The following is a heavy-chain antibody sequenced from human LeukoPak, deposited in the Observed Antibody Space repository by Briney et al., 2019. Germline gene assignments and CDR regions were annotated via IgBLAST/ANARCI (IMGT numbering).Heavy chain of an antibody. CDR2: INPNSGGT. CDR1: GYTFTGYY. Sequence: WASVKVSCKASGYTFTGYYMHWVRQAPGQGLEWMGWINPNSGGTNYAQKFQDRVTMTTDTSTSTAYMELRSLRSDDTAVYYCAREGYCNSTSCDKPFDCWGPGALVTVSS. V-gene: IGHV1-2*02. D-gene: IGHD2-2*01. CDR3: AREGYCNSTSCDKPFDC. J-gene: IGHJ4*02.